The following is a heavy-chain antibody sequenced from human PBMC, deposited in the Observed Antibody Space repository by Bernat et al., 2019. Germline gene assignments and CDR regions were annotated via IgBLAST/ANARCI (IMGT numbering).Heavy chain of an antibody. Sequence: GQRGQAGAEGKKPGASVKVSCKASGYTFTSYDINWVRQATGQGLEWMGWMNPNSGNTGYAQKFQGRVTMTRNTSISTAYMELSSLRSEDTAVYYCARGIAVAGRRVYYGMDVWGQGTTVTVSS. CDR1: GYTFTSYD. V-gene: IGHV1-8*01. J-gene: IGHJ6*02. CDR2: MNPNSGNT. CDR3: ARGIAVAGRRVYYGMDV. D-gene: IGHD6-19*01.